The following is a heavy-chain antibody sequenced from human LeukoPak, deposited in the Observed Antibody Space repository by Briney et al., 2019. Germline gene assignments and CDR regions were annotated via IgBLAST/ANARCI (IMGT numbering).Heavy chain of an antibody. CDR2: IYPGDSDT. Sequence: GEPLQSSSRGSCYSFITYWIGWVRQMPGKGLEWMGIIYPGDSDTRYSPSFQGQVTISADKSISTAYLQWSRLKASDTALYYCAPRGVDYWGQGTLVTVSS. J-gene: IGHJ4*02. CDR1: CYSFITYW. V-gene: IGHV5-51*01. CDR3: APRGVDY.